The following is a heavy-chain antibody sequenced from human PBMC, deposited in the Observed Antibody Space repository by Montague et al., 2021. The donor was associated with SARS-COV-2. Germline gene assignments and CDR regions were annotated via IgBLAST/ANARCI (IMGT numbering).Heavy chain of an antibody. D-gene: IGHD2-2*01. CDR1: GYSISSGYY. V-gene: IGHV4-38-2*02. Sequence: SETLSLTCTVSGYSISSGYYWGWIRQPPGKGLEWIGSIYHSGSTYYNPSLKSRVTISVDTSKNRFSLKLSSVTAADTAVYYCAGSQDCSTTSCHFDYWGQGTLVTVSS. CDR3: AGSQDCSTTSCHFDY. J-gene: IGHJ4*02. CDR2: IYHSGST.